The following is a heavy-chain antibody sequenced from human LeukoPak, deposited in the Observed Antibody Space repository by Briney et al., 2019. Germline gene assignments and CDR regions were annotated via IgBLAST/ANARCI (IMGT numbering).Heavy chain of an antibody. J-gene: IGHJ4*02. D-gene: IGHD3-22*01. CDR2: ISFDGRNT. Sequence: GGSLRLSCAASGFTLSNYAMHWVRQAPGKGLEWVTHISFDGRNTHYVDSVKGRFTISRDNSKNTLCLQMSSLRPEDTAVYYCTRGPATDYYDTSGYCDYWGQGTLGTVSS. CDR1: GFTLSNYA. CDR3: TRGPATDYYDTSGYCDY. V-gene: IGHV3-30*04.